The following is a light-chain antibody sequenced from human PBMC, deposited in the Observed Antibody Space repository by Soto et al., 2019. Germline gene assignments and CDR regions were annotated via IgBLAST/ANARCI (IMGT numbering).Light chain of an antibody. CDR3: QQSYSAHSS. CDR1: QSVSSN. CDR2: GAS. V-gene: IGKV3-15*01. Sequence: EIVMTQSPATLSVSPGERATLSCRASQSVSSNLAWYQQKPGQAPRLLIYGASTRATGIPARFSGSGSGTEFTLTISSLQSEDFATYYCQQSYSAHSSFGPGTKVDIK. J-gene: IGKJ3*01.